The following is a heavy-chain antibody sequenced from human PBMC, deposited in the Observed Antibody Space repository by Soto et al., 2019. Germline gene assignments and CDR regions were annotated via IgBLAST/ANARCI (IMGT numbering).Heavy chain of an antibody. Sequence: GSSVKVSGKASGGNFGRHGMSWVRQAPGQGLEFMGGIMPLFGTTNYAQKFRGRVTITADEPTSTVYMELRSLRSEDTAVYYCARVSGRGWYNWFDPWGQGTPVTVSS. V-gene: IGHV1-69*13. CDR3: ARVSGRGWYNWFDP. D-gene: IGHD6-19*01. CDR1: GGNFGRHG. CDR2: IMPLFGTT. J-gene: IGHJ5*02.